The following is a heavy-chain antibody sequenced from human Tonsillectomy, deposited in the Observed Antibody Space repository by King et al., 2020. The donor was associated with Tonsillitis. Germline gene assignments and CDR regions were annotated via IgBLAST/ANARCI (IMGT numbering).Heavy chain of an antibody. CDR2: ISYDGSNK. Sequence: VQLVESGGGVVQPGRSLRLSCAASGFTFCSYGMHWVRQAPGKGLEWVAVISYDGSNKYYADSVKGRFTISRDNSKNTLYLQMNSLRAEDTAVYYCAKERGIAAAGTGNWFDPWGQGTLVTVSS. CDR3: AKERGIAAAGTGNWFDP. CDR1: GFTFCSYG. D-gene: IGHD6-13*01. V-gene: IGHV3-30*18. J-gene: IGHJ5*02.